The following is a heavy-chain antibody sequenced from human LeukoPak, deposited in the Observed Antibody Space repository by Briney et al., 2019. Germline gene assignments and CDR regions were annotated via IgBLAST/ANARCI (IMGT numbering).Heavy chain of an antibody. D-gene: IGHD3-22*01. CDR3: ARDDSYYDSSGYYFY. V-gene: IGHV3-66*01. Sequence: GGSLRLSCAASGFTVSSNYMSWVRQAPGKGLEWVSVIYSGGSTYYADSVKGRFTISRDNSKNTLYLQMNSLRAEDTAVYYCARDDSYYDSSGYYFYWGQGTLVTVSS. J-gene: IGHJ4*02. CDR1: GFTVSSNY. CDR2: IYSGGST.